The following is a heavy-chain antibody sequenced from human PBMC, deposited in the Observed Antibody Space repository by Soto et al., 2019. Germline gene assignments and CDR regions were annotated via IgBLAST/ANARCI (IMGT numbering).Heavy chain of an antibody. Sequence: QVQLVQSGAEVKKPGSSVKVSCKASGGTFSSYTISWVRQAPGQGLEWMGRIIPILGIANYAQKFQGRVTITADKSTSTAYMELSSLRSEDTAVYYCARQDYGDYLWFDPWGRGTLVTVSS. CDR1: GGTFSSYT. CDR3: ARQDYGDYLWFDP. D-gene: IGHD4-17*01. J-gene: IGHJ5*02. CDR2: IIPILGIA. V-gene: IGHV1-69*02.